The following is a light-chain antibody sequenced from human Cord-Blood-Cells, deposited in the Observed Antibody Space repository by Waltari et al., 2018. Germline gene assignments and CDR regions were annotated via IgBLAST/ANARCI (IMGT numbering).Light chain of an antibody. CDR3: CSYAGSSTWV. Sequence: QSTLTHPAAVSGSPGQSITISCTGTSSDVGSYILISWYQQHPGKAPKLMIYEVSKRPSGVSNRFSGSKSGNTASLTISGLQAEDEADYYCCSYAGSSTWVFGGGTKPTVL. V-gene: IGLV2-23*02. CDR1: SSDVGSYIL. J-gene: IGLJ3*02. CDR2: EVS.